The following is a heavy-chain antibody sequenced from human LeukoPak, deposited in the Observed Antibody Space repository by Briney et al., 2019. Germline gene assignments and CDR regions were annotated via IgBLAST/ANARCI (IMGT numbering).Heavy chain of an antibody. J-gene: IGHJ4*02. V-gene: IGHV4-59*01. Sequence: SETLSLTCTVSGGYISSYYWRWIRQPPGKGLAWVGYIYYSGSNNYNPSLKSRVIISVDTSKNQFFLKLSSVTAADTAVYYCASSSSWYRSSGRYFDSWGQGTLVTVSS. CDR1: GGYISSYY. CDR2: IYYSGSN. CDR3: ASSSSWYRSSGRYFDS. D-gene: IGHD6-13*01.